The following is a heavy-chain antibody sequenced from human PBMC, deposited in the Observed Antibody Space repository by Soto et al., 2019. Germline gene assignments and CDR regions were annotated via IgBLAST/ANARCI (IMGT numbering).Heavy chain of an antibody. D-gene: IGHD4-17*01. V-gene: IGHV4-34*01. CDR2: INHSGST. J-gene: IGHJ1*01. Sequence: QVQLQQWGAGLLKPSETLSLTCAVYGGSFSGYYWSWIRQPPGKGLEWIGEINHSGSTNYNPSLKSRVTISVDTSKDQFSLKLRSVTAADTAVYYCARPGRLRRKYFQHWGQGTLVTVSS. CDR3: ARPGRLRRKYFQH. CDR1: GGSFSGYY.